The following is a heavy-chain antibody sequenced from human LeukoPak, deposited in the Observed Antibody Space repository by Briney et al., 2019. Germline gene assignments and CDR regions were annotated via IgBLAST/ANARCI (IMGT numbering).Heavy chain of an antibody. V-gene: IGHV1-18*01. J-gene: IGHJ4*02. CDR3: ARGLVTLTYYYDSSGYFDY. CDR2: ISAYNGNT. CDR1: GYTFTSYG. Sequence: GASVKVSCKASGYTFTSYGISWVRQAPGQGLEWMGWISAYNGNTNYAQKLQGRVTMTTDTSTSTAYMELRSLRSDDTAVYYCARGLVTLTYYYDSSGYFDYWGQGTLVTVSS. D-gene: IGHD3-22*01.